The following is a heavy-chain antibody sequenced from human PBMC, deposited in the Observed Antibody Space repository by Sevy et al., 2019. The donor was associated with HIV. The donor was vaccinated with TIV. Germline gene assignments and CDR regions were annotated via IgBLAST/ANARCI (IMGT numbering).Heavy chain of an antibody. J-gene: IGHJ4*02. CDR1: GFTFSSYS. Sequence: GGSLRLSCAASGFTFSSYSMNWVRQAPGKGLEWVSSISSSSSYIYYADSVKGRFTISRDNAKNSLYLRMNSLGAEDTAVYYCARERGVGYYYDSSGYYYIDYWGQGTLVTVSS. CDR2: ISSSSSYI. CDR3: ARERGVGYYYDSSGYYYIDY. D-gene: IGHD3-22*01. V-gene: IGHV3-21*01.